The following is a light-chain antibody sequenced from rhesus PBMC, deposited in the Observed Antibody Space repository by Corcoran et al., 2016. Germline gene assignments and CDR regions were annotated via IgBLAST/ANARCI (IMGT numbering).Light chain of an antibody. CDR3: SSYAGSNTFI. V-gene: IGLV2-32*02. CDR2: EVI. J-gene: IGLJ1*01. Sequence: QAALTQPRSVSGSPGQSVTISCTGTSSDIGGYNYVSWYQQHPGTAPKLIIYEVIKRPSGVSARFSGSKSGNTASLTISGLQAEDEADYYCSSYAGSNTFIFGAGTRLTVL. CDR1: SSDIGGYNY.